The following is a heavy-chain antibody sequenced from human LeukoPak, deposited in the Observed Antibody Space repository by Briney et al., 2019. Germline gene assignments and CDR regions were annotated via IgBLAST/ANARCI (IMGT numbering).Heavy chain of an antibody. J-gene: IGHJ4*02. V-gene: IGHV3-23*01. CDR3: ANSPPTYYYGSGSSKDY. CDR1: GFTFSSYA. Sequence: PGGSLRLSCAASGFTFSSYAMSWVRQAPGKGLEWVSAISGSGGSTYYADSVKGRFTISRDNSKNTLYLQMNSLRAEDTAVYYCANSPPTYYYGSGSSKDYWGQGTQVTVSS. D-gene: IGHD3-10*01. CDR2: ISGSGGST.